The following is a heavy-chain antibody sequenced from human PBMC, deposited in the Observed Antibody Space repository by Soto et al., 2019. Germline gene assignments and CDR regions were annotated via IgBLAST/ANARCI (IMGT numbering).Heavy chain of an antibody. CDR3: ARDTPPTDY. CDR2: ISAYNTNT. V-gene: IGHV1-18*01. Sequence: QVQLVQSGAEVKKPGASVKVSCKTSGYTFTSYHISWVRQAPGQGLEWMGWISAYNTNTNYAQKLQGRATRTTDTLTSTAHMALRSLRSDDTAVYYCARDTPPTDYWGQGTLVTVSS. CDR1: GYTFTSYH. J-gene: IGHJ4*02.